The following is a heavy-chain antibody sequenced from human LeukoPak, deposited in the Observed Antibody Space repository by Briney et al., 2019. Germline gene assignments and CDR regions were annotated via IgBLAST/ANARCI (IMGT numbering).Heavy chain of an antibody. J-gene: IGHJ4*02. CDR3: AREGGVAVAGTGLYYFDY. CDR1: GFTFSSYW. V-gene: IGHV3-66*01. Sequence: GGSLRLSCAASGFTFSSYWMHWVRQAPGKGLEWVSVIYSGGSTYYADSVKGRFTISRDNSKNTLYLQMNSLRAEDTAVYYCAREGGVAVAGTGLYYFDYWGQGTLVTVSS. D-gene: IGHD6-19*01. CDR2: IYSGGST.